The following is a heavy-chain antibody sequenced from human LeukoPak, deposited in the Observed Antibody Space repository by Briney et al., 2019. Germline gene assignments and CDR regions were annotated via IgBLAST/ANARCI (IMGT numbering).Heavy chain of an antibody. J-gene: IGHJ4*02. CDR3: AKDQGGGSYYYYFDY. V-gene: IGHV3-30*18. D-gene: IGHD1-26*01. CDR2: ISYDGSNK. CDR1: GFTFSSYA. Sequence: GGSLRLSCAASGFTFSSYAMHWVRQAPGKGLEWVAVISYDGSNKYYADSVKGRFTISRDNSKNTLYLQMNSLRAEDTAVYYCAKDQGGGSYYYYFDYWGQGTLVIVAS.